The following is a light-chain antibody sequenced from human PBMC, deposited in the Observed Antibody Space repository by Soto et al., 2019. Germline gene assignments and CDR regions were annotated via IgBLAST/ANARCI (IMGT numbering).Light chain of an antibody. CDR1: QSDGSSY. CDR3: QQYGTSPLT. Sequence: EIVLTQSPGTLSLSPGERATLSCRASQSDGSSYLGWYQQKPGQAPRLLIYGASSRATGIPDRFSGSGSGTDFTLTISRLEPEDFAVYFCQQYGTSPLTFGGGTKVEIK. J-gene: IGKJ4*01. CDR2: GAS. V-gene: IGKV3-20*01.